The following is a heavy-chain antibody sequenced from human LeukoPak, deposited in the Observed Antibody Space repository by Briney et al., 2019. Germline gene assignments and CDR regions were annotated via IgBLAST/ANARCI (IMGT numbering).Heavy chain of an antibody. CDR2: INHSGST. D-gene: IGHD3-3*01. CDR1: GGSFSGYY. J-gene: IGHJ5*02. CDR3: ARGGFYYDFWSGYYTSHGWFDP. V-gene: IGHV4-34*01. Sequence: KPSETLSLTCAGYGGSFSGYYWSWIRQPPGKGLEWIGEINHSGSTNYNPSLKSRVTISVDTSKNQFSLKLSSVIAADTAVYYCARGGFYYDFWSGYYTSHGWFDPWGQGTLVTVSS.